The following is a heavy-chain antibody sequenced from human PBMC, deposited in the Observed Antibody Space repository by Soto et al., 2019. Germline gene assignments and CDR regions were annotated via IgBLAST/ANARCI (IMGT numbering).Heavy chain of an antibody. CDR2: ISVYSGNT. Sequence: QVQLVQSGAEVKKPGASVKVSCKASGYTFASYGITWVRQAPGQGLEWMGWISVYSGNTKYTQKLQGRFTMTTDTSTKTAYMELRSLRSDDTAVYYCARDSGYDYRGYYYYGMDVWGQGTTVIVSS. J-gene: IGHJ6*02. D-gene: IGHD5-12*01. CDR3: ARDSGYDYRGYYYYGMDV. CDR1: GYTFASYG. V-gene: IGHV1-18*04.